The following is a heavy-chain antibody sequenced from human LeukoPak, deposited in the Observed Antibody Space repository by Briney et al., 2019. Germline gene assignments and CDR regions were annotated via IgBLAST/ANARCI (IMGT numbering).Heavy chain of an antibody. V-gene: IGHV3-11*01. CDR2: ISSSGSTI. CDR1: GFTFSDYY. D-gene: IGHD2-15*01. J-gene: IGHJ4*02. CDR3: ASGYCSGGSCRPDY. Sequence: GRSLRLSCVGSGFTFSDYYMSWIRQAPGKGLEWVSYISSSGSTIYYADSVKGRFTISRDNAKNSLYLQMNSLRAEDTAVYYCASGYCSGGSCRPDYWGQGTLVTVSS.